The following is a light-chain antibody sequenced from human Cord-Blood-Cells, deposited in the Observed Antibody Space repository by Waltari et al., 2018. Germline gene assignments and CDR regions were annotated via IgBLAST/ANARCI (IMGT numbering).Light chain of an antibody. CDR2: DAS. Sequence: IVLTQSPATLSLSPGERATLSCRASQSVSSYLAWYQQKPGQAPRLLIYDASNRATGIPAMFSGSGSGTDFTLTSSSLEPEDFAVDYCQQRSNWPPTFGGGTKVEIK. CDR3: QQRSNWPPT. CDR1: QSVSSY. J-gene: IGKJ4*01. V-gene: IGKV3-11*01.